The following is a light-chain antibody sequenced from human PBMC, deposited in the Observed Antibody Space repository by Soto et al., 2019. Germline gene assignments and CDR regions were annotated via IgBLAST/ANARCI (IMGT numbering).Light chain of an antibody. CDR1: QSISSSY. J-gene: IGKJ1*01. CDR3: QQYGSSPRT. CDR2: GAS. Sequence: IVLTQSPGTLSLYQGERATLSCRASQSISSSYLAWYQQKPGQAPRLLIYGASTRATGIPDRFSGSGSGTDFTLTISRLESEDFAVYYCQQYGSSPRTFGQGTKVDIK. V-gene: IGKV3-20*01.